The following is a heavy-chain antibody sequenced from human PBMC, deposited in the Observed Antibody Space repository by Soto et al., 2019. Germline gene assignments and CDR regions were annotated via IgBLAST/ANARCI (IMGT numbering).Heavy chain of an antibody. V-gene: IGHV3-23*01. J-gene: IGHJ4*02. CDR2: ISGSGGST. D-gene: IGHD6-13*01. CDR3: AKECWGSSCLDY. CDR1: GFTFSSYA. Sequence: EVQLLESGGGLVQPGGSLRLSGAASGFTFSSYAMSWVRQAPGKGLEWVSAISGSGGSTYYADSVKGRFTISRDNSKNTLYLQMNSLRAADTAVYYCAKECWGSSCLDYWGQGTLVTVSS.